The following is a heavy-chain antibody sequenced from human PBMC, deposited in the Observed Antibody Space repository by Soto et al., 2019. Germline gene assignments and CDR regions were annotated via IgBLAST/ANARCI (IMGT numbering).Heavy chain of an antibody. CDR3: SRAAMGGSSWPFDY. J-gene: IGHJ4*02. CDR1: GGSITGHY. CDR2: IYHSGST. V-gene: IGHV4-59*11. D-gene: IGHD6-13*01. Sequence: PSETLSLTCSVSGGSITGHYWNWIRQPPGKGLEWIGYIYHSGSTTYNPSLRSRVTISVDTSKNQFSLKLSSVTAADTAMYYCSRAAMGGSSWPFDYWGQGTLVTVSS.